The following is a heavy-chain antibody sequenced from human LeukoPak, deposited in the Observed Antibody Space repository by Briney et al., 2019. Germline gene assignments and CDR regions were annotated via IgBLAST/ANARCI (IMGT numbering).Heavy chain of an antibody. Sequence: SETLSLTCTVSGDSVSTYYWSRIRQSAGKGLEWIGHISTSGSTTYNPSLKSRVSMSVDTSKKQFPLKLSSVTAADAAVYYCAREATVVGATIIWGQGALVTVSS. CDR1: GDSVSTYY. V-gene: IGHV4-4*07. CDR3: AREATVVGATII. CDR2: ISTSGST. J-gene: IGHJ4*02. D-gene: IGHD1-26*01.